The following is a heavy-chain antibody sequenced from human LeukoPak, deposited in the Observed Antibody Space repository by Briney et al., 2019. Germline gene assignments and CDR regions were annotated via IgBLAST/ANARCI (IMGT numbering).Heavy chain of an antibody. V-gene: IGHV1-69*13. CDR2: IIPIFGTA. Sequence: SVKVSCKASGGTFSSYAISWVRQAPGQGLEWMGGIIPIFGTANYAQKFQGRVTITADESTSTAYMELRSLRSDDTAVYYCARGGYYDSSGHNWFDPWGQGTLVTVSS. D-gene: IGHD3-22*01. J-gene: IGHJ5*02. CDR3: ARGGYYDSSGHNWFDP. CDR1: GGTFSSYA.